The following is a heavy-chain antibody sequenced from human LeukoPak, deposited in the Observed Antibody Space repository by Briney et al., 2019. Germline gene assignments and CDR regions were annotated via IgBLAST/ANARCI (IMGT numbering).Heavy chain of an antibody. J-gene: IGHJ3*02. CDR2: ISYDGSNK. CDR1: GFTFSSYA. V-gene: IGHV3-30-3*01. CDR3: ARGAVDI. D-gene: IGHD6-13*01. Sequence: GRSLRLSCAASGFTFSSYAMHWVRQAPGKGLEWVAVISYDGSNKYYADSVKGRFTISRDNSKNTLYLQMNSLRAEDTAVYYCARGAVDIWGQGTMVTVSS.